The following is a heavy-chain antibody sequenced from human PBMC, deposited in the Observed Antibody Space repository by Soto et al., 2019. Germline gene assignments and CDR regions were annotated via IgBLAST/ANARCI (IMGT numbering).Heavy chain of an antibody. D-gene: IGHD6-13*01. V-gene: IGHV1-69*13. Sequence: PVKVSCKASGGTFSKYAISWVRQAPGQGLEWMGGIIPFFQTPNYAQKYQGRVTITADESTTTAYMEMRSLRSEDTAVYYCARSRAAAPPRVGMDVWGQGTTVTVS. CDR1: GGTFSKYA. J-gene: IGHJ6*02. CDR2: IIPFFQTP. CDR3: ARSRAAAPPRVGMDV.